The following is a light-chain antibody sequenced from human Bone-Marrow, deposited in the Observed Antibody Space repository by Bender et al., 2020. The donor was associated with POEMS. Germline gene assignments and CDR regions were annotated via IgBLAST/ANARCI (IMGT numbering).Light chain of an antibody. CDR2: EDT. CDR3: QSYDNSLGGWV. CDR1: SSDIGGYNF. Sequence: QSALTQPASVSGSPGQSLTISCTGTSSDIGGYNFVYWYQQHPGKAPKLIIYEDTKRPSDVSSRFSGSKSGTSASLAITGRQAEDEGDYYCQSYDNSLGGWVFGGGTKLTVL. V-gene: IGLV2-14*01. J-gene: IGLJ3*02.